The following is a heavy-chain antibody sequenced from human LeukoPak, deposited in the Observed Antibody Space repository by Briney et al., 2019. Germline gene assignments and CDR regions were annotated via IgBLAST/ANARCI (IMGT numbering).Heavy chain of an antibody. Sequence: PSETLSLTCAVYGGSFSGYYWSWIRQPPGKGLEWIGEINHSGSTNYNPSLKSRVTISVDTSKNQFSLKLSSVTAADTAVYYCARGSVNYCSSTSCSGAFDIWGQGTMVIVSS. CDR3: ARGSVNYCSSTSCSGAFDI. J-gene: IGHJ3*02. CDR2: INHSGST. V-gene: IGHV4-34*01. CDR1: GGSFSGYY. D-gene: IGHD2-2*01.